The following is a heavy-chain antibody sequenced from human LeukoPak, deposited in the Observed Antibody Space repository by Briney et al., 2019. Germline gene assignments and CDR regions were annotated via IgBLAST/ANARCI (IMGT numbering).Heavy chain of an antibody. CDR1: GGSLSSSSYY. Sequence: SETLSLTCSVPGGSLSSSSYYWGWIRQPPGRGLEWIGNIYETGSTYYNPSLKSRVTISVDTSKNQFSLKLSSVTAADTAVYYCARTRYYYNSRSYGAPYYFDYWGQGTLVTVSS. CDR3: ARTRYYYNSRSYGAPYYFDY. D-gene: IGHD3-10*01. CDR2: IYETGST. V-gene: IGHV4-39*01. J-gene: IGHJ4*02.